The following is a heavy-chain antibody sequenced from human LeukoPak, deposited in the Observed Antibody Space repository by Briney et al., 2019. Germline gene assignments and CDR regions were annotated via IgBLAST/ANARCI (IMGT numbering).Heavy chain of an antibody. J-gene: IGHJ4*02. CDR1: GFTFSSYA. Sequence: GGSLRLSCAASGFTFSSYAMSWVRQAPGKGLEWVSAINSAGSTYYGDSVRDRFTISRDNSKNVLHLQMNSLRAEDTALYYCAKDQNTVATAPFDYWGLGTLVTVSS. CDR3: AKDQNTVATAPFDY. D-gene: IGHD4-17*01. V-gene: IGHV3-23*01. CDR2: INSAGST.